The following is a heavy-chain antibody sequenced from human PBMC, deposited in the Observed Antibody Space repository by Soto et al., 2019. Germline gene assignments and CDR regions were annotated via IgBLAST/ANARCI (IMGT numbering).Heavy chain of an antibody. Sequence: GGSLRLSCAASGFTFSSYGMHWVRQAPGKGLEWVAVIWYDGSNKYYADSVKGRFTISRDNSKNTLYLQMNSLRAEDTAVYYCARDGAAMVIPYYYYGMDVWGQGTTVTVSS. D-gene: IGHD5-18*01. CDR3: ARDGAAMVIPYYYYGMDV. CDR1: GFTFSSYG. J-gene: IGHJ6*02. V-gene: IGHV3-33*01. CDR2: IWYDGSNK.